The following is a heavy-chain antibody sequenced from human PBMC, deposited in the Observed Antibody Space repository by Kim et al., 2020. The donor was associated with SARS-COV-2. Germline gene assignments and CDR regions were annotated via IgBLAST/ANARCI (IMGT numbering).Heavy chain of an antibody. CDR2: IYYSGST. Sequence: SETLSLTCTVSGGSISSYYWSWIRQPPGKGLEWIGYIYYSGSTNYNPSLKSRVTISVDTSKNQFSLKLSSVTAADTAVDYCARGGNGSSDYFDYWGQGT. CDR1: GGSISSYY. J-gene: IGHJ4*02. D-gene: IGHD1-1*01. V-gene: IGHV4-59*01. CDR3: ARGGNGSSDYFDY.